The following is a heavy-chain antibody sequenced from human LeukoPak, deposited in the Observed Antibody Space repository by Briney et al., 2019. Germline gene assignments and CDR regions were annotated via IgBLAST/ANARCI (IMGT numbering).Heavy chain of an antibody. V-gene: IGHV3-48*04. CDR1: GFTFSGFG. CDR3: AKSSNGYSVYLDY. D-gene: IGHD6-13*01. CDR2: ISSTSRTI. J-gene: IGHJ4*02. Sequence: GGSLRLSCAASGFTFSGFGMNWVRQAPGRGLECLSYISSTSRTIYYADSVKGRFTISRDNAKNSLYLQMNSLRAEDTAVYYCAKSSNGYSVYLDYWGQGTLVTVSS.